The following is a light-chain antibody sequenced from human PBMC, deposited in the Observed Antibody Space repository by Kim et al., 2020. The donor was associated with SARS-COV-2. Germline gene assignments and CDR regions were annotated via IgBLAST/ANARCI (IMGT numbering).Light chain of an antibody. J-gene: IGLJ1*01. CDR2: DVS. Sequence: HSALTQPASVSGSPGQSITISCTGTSSDVGGYNYVSWYQQHPGKAPIVMTYDVSKRPSGVSNRFSGSNSGNTASLTISVLQAEDEDDYYCSSSTSSSTYVFGTGTKVTVL. CDR1: SSDVGGYNY. V-gene: IGLV2-14*01. CDR3: SSSTSSSTYV.